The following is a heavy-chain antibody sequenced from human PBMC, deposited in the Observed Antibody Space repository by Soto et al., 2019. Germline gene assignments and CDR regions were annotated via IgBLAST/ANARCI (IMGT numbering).Heavy chain of an antibody. CDR1: GFTFSSYD. CDR3: ARDRMQHSDGSGSQSRTYPSI. Sequence: QVQLVESGGGVVQPGRSLRLSCAPSGFTFSSYDMHWVRQAPGKGLAWVAVIWYDGGNKYYADSVQGRFTISRDNSKNKVYLQMNSLRAEDTAVYYCARDRMQHSDGSGSQSRTYPSIWGQATMVTASS. D-gene: IGHD3-10*01. V-gene: IGHV3-33*01. CDR2: IWYDGGNK. J-gene: IGHJ3*02.